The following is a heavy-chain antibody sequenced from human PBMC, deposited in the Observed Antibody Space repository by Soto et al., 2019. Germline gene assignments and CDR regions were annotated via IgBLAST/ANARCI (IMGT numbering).Heavy chain of an antibody. Sequence: ASVKVSCKASRFTFSDCYIHWVRQAPLQGLEWMGWIDPKSGATNFAQNFRGRVTLTRDTSITTAYMELSRLRSDDTAVYYCARDRYAGYDGHNYYLDQWG. D-gene: IGHD5-12*01. CDR2: IDPKSGAT. CDR1: RFTFSDCY. CDR3: ARDRYAGYDGHNYYLDQ. J-gene: IGHJ4*01. V-gene: IGHV1-2*02.